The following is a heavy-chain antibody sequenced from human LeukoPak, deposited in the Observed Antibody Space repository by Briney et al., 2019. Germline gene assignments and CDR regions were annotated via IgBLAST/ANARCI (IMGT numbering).Heavy chain of an antibody. CDR3: ARDWPPRYCSSTSCRAGIGSMDV. J-gene: IGHJ6*03. CDR1: GFTFSSYA. D-gene: IGHD2-2*01. V-gene: IGHV3-30*04. CDR2: ISYDGSNK. Sequence: GGSLRLSCAASGFTFSSYAMHWVRQAPGKGLEWVAVISYDGSNKYYADSVKGRFTISRDNSKNTLYLQMNSLRAEDTAVYYCARDWPPRYCSSTSCRAGIGSMDVWGKGTTVTVSS.